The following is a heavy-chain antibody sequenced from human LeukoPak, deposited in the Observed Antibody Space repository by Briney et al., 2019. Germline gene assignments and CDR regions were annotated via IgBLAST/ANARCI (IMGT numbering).Heavy chain of an antibody. J-gene: IGHJ4*02. V-gene: IGHV1-69*05. CDR2: IIPIFGTA. CDR1: GGTFSSYA. Sequence: GSSVKVSCKASGGTFSSYAISWVRQAPGQGLEWMGGIIPIFGTANYAQKFQGRVTITTDESTSTAYMELSSLRSEDTAVYYCARVEGDILTGYYNNDYWSQGTLVTVSS. CDR3: ARVEGDILTGYYNNDY. D-gene: IGHD3-9*01.